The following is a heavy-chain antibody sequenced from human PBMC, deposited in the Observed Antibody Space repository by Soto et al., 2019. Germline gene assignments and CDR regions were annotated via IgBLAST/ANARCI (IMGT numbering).Heavy chain of an antibody. CDR3: LRPRPSGENYGMDV. D-gene: IGHD3-16*01. CDR2: LYTEGTT. J-gene: IGHJ6*02. Sequence: GGSLSLSRVASGLTVSHNYLAWVRQAPEMGLEWVSILYTEGTTYYADSVKGRFTISRDSSKNTLFLQMDSLRAEDTAVYYCLRPRPSGENYGMDVWGQGRTVTVSS. CDR1: GLTVSHNY. V-gene: IGHV3-53*01.